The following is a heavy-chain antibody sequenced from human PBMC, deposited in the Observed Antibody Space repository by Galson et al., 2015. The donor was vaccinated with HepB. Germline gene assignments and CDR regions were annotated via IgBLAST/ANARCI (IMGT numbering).Heavy chain of an antibody. Sequence: SLRLSCAGSGFTFSEYAMSWVRQAPGKGLEWVSGISGSGGETYYGDSAKGRFAISKDNSKNTLYLQMDSLRAEDTAVYYCARGDGFSSGWLGEIPFDIWGQGTMVTVSS. D-gene: IGHD6-19*01. CDR3: ARGDGFSSGWLGEIPFDI. J-gene: IGHJ3*02. CDR2: ISGSGGET. V-gene: IGHV3-23*01. CDR1: GFTFSEYA.